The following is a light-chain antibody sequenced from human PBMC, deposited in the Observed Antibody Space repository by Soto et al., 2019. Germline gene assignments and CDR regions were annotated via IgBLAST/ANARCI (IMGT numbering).Light chain of an antibody. V-gene: IGLV2-14*01. J-gene: IGLJ2*01. CDR1: SSDVGGYNF. Sequence: QPASVSGSPGQSITISCTGTSSDVGGYNFVSWYQQHPGKAPKLVIYDVSNRPSGVSNRFSGSKSGNTASLTIFGLQTEDEADYYCNSYTSSHVVFGGGTKLTVL. CDR2: DVS. CDR3: NSYTSSHVV.